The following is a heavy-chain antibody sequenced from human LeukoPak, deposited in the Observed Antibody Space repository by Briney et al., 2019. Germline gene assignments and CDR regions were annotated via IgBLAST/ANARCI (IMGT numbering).Heavy chain of an antibody. CDR1: GGSISSYY. D-gene: IGHD3-10*01. Sequence: SETLSLTCTVSGGSISSYYWSWIRQPPGKGLEWIGYIYYSGSTNYNPSLLSRATISVDTHKNQFSLKLSSVTAADTDVYYCARGGAYYASGSYLGYWGQGTLVTVSS. CDR3: ARGGAYYASGSYLGY. V-gene: IGHV4-59*01. CDR2: IYYSGST. J-gene: IGHJ4*02.